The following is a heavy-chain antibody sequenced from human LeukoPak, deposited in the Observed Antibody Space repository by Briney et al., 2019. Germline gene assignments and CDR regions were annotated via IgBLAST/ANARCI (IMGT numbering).Heavy chain of an antibody. V-gene: IGHV1-69*04. CDR1: GGTFSSYA. D-gene: IGHD6-19*01. J-gene: IGHJ4*02. CDR2: IIPILGIA. Sequence: ASVKVSCKASGGTFSSYAISWVRQAPGQGLEWMGRIIPILGIANYAQKFQGRVTITADKSTSTAYMELSSLRSEDTAVYYCARDPHMEIAVAGTTGDDYWGQGTLVTVSS. CDR3: ARDPHMEIAVAGTTGDDY.